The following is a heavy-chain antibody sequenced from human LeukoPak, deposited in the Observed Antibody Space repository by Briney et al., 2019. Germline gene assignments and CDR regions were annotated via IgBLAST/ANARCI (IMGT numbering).Heavy chain of an antibody. V-gene: IGHV3-66*01. D-gene: IGHD3-10*01. CDR2: IYSGGST. J-gene: IGHJ4*02. CDR3: ARVGKWFGELIPYYFDY. Sequence: GGSLRLSCAASGFTVSSNYMSWVRQAPGKGLEWVSVIYSGGSTYYADSVKGRFTISRDNSKNTLYLQMNSLRAEDTAVYYCARVGKWFGELIPYYFDYWGQGTLVTVSS. CDR1: GFTVSSNY.